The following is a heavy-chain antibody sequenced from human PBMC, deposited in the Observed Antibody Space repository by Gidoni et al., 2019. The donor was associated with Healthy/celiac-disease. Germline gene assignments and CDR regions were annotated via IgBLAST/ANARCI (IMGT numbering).Heavy chain of an antibody. CDR1: GGSISSSSYY. Sequence: QLQLQDSGPGLVKPSETLSPTCTVPGGSISSSSYYWGWIRQPPGKGVEWIGSIYYSGSTYYNPSLKSRVTISVDTSKNQFSLKLSSVTAADTAVYYCAGGPTGPDYWGQGTLVTVSS. CDR3: AGGPTGPDY. J-gene: IGHJ4*02. V-gene: IGHV4-39*01. CDR2: IYYSGST.